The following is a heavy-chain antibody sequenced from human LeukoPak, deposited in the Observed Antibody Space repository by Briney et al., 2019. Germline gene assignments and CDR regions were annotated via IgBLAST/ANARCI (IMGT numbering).Heavy chain of an antibody. CDR2: IFHTGTT. D-gene: IGHD2-21*01. J-gene: IGHJ4*02. CDR1: GGSISTYY. Sequence: SETLSLTCTVSGGSISTYYWSWIRQPPGKGLECLGFIFHTGTTNYNPSLKSRVPISVESSKNQFALNLSSGAAADAAVYYCARTYCGTNACPFEFWGQGTLVTVSS. CDR3: ARTYCGTNACPFEF. V-gene: IGHV4-59*08.